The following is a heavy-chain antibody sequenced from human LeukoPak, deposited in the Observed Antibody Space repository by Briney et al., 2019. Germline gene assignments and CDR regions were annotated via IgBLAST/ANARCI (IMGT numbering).Heavy chain of an antibody. CDR1: GFTVSSNY. CDR2: IYSGGST. V-gene: IGHV3-66*02. Sequence: PGGSLRLSCAASGFTVSSNYMSWVRQAPGKGLEWVSVIYSGGSTYYADSVKGRFTISRDNSKNTLYLQMNSLRAEDTAVYYCARESNFWRGNYFDYWGQGTLVTASS. CDR3: ARESNFWRGNYFDY. D-gene: IGHD3-3*01. J-gene: IGHJ4*02.